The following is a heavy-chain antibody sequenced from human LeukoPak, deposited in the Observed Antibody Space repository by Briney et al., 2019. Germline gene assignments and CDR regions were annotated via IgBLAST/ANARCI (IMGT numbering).Heavy chain of an antibody. D-gene: IGHD2-2*01. CDR1: RYSFTSYW. J-gene: IGHJ4*02. V-gene: IGHV5-51*01. CDR3: ARITSSWCFDY. Sequence: GESLKISCKGSRYSFTSYWIAWVRQMPGKGLEWTGIIWPGDSDTRYSPSFQGQVTISVDKSINTAYLQWSSLKASDTAIYYCARITSSWCFDYWGQGTLVTVSS. CDR2: IWPGDSDT.